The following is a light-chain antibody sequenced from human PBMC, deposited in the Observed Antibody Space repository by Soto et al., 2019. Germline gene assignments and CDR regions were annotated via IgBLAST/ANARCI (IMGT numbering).Light chain of an antibody. CDR1: ESVSSN. V-gene: IGKV3-15*01. CDR3: QQYNTWPPKYT. Sequence: EIVMTQSPDTLSVSPGERATLSCRASESVSSNLAWYQQKPGQAPRLLIYGASTRATGIPARFSGVGSGTEFTLTISSLQSEDFAVYFCQQYNTWPPKYTFGQGTKVDIK. CDR2: GAS. J-gene: IGKJ2*01.